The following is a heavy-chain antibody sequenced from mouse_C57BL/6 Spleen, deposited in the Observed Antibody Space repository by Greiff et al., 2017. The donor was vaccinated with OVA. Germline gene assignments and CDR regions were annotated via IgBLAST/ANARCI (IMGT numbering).Heavy chain of an antibody. D-gene: IGHD1-1*01. CDR3: ASRNYGSSAWFAY. J-gene: IGHJ3*01. CDR1: GFSLTSYG. CDR2: IWGVGST. Sequence: VQRVESGPGLVAPSQSLSITCTVSGFSLTSYGVDWVRQSPGKGLEWLGVIWGVGSTNYNSALKSRLSISKDNSKSQVFLQMNSLQTDDTAMYYCASRNYGSSAWFAYWGQGTLVTVSA. V-gene: IGHV2-6*01.